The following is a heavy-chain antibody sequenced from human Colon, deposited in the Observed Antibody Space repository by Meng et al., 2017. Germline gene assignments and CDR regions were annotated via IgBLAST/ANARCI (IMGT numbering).Heavy chain of an antibody. CDR1: GFTFGVYA. Sequence: GGSLRLSCTTSGFTFGVYAINWVRQAPGKGLEWVGFIRGKAYGGTTEYAASVKGRFTISRDDSKSIAYVQMNSLKTDDTAVYYCTCGSGGYLGVYWGQGTLVTVSS. CDR3: TCGSGGYLGVY. J-gene: IGHJ4*02. D-gene: IGHD3-10*01. CDR2: IRGKAYGGTT. V-gene: IGHV3-49*04.